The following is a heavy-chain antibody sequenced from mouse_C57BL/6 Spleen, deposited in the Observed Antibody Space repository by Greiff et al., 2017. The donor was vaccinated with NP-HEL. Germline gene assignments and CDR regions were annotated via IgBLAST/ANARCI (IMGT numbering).Heavy chain of an antibody. CDR1: GYAFSSYW. J-gene: IGHJ1*03. D-gene: IGHD2-4*01. CDR3: ARAGDYDGVGFDV. V-gene: IGHV1-80*01. Sequence: QVHVKQSGAELVKPGASVKISCKASGYAFSSYWMNWVKQRPGKGLEWIGQIYPGDGDTNYNGKFKGKATLTADKSSSTAYMQLSSLTSEDSAVYFCARAGDYDGVGFDVWGTGTTVTVSS. CDR2: IYPGDGDT.